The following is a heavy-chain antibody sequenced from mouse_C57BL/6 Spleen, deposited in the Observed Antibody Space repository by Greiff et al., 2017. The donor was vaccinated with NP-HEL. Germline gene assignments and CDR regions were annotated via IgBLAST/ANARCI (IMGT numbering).Heavy chain of an antibody. V-gene: IGHV1-52*01. CDR2: IDPSDSVT. CDR3: SRGRTTVVETGAWFAY. D-gene: IGHD1-1*01. J-gene: IGHJ3*01. CDR1: GYTFTSYW. Sequence: QVQLQQPGAELVRPGSSVKLSCKASGYTFTSYWLNWVKQRPIQGLEWIGNIDPSDSVTHYNPQFKDKATLTVDKSSSTAYMQLSSLTSDDSAVYYCSRGRTTVVETGAWFAYWGQGTLVTVSA.